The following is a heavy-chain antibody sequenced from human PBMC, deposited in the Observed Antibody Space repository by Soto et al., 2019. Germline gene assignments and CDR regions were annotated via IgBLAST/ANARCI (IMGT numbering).Heavy chain of an antibody. CDR1: GFTFSDYY. J-gene: IGHJ3*02. CDR2: ISYSGSTI. Sequence: GSLRLSFAASGFTFSDYYMSCIRQAPGKGLEWVSYISYSGSTIYYADSVKGRFTISRDNAKNSLYLQMNSLRAEDTAVYYCARDNLAFDIWGQGTMVTVSS. V-gene: IGHV3-11*01. CDR3: ARDNLAFDI.